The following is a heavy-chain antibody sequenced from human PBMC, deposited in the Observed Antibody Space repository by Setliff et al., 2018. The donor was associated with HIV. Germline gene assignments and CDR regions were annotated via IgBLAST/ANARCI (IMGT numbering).Heavy chain of an antibody. CDR3: AKRAVQDGTVTSSNWFES. CDR2: IYTSGST. J-gene: IGHJ5*01. Sequence: SETLSLTCTASGGSISSYYWSWIRQPAGKGLEWIGRIYTSGSTNYNPSLKSRVTMSTDTPNNRFALKLTSVTAADTAVYYCAKRAVQDGTVTSSNWFESWGQGTLVTVSS. D-gene: IGHD1-7*01. V-gene: IGHV4-4*07. CDR1: GGSISSYY.